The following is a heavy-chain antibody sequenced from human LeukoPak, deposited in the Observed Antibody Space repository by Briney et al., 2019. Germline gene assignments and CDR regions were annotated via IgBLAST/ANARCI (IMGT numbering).Heavy chain of an antibody. CDR2: ISSNGGST. J-gene: IGHJ4*02. Sequence: PGGSLRLSCAASGFTFSSYAMSWVRQAPGKGLEWVSAISSNGGSTYYANSVKGRFTISRDNSKNTLYLQMGSLRAEDMAVYYCARGFWGVVYFDYWGQGTLVTVSS. D-gene: IGHD3-16*01. CDR1: GFTFSSYA. V-gene: IGHV3-64*01. CDR3: ARGFWGVVYFDY.